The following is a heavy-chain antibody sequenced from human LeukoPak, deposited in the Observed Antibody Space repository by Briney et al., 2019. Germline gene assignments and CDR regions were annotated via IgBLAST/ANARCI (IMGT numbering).Heavy chain of an antibody. CDR3: ASARGVGSSWYPGAFDI. CDR2: IIPILGIA. J-gene: IGHJ3*02. V-gene: IGHV1-69*04. Sequence: SAKVSCKASGGTFSSYAISWVRQAPGQGLEWMGRIIPILGIANYAQKFQGRVTITADKSTSTAYMELSSLRSEDTAVYYCASARGVGSSWYPGAFDIWGQGTMVTVSS. CDR1: GGTFSSYA. D-gene: IGHD6-13*01.